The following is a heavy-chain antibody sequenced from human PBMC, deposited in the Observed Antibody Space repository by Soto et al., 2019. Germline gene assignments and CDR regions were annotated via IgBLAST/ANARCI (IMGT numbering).Heavy chain of an antibody. CDR2: IIPIFGTA. CDR1: GGTFSSYA. Sequence: ASVKVSCKASGGTFSSYAISWVRQAPGQGLEWMGGIIPIFGTANYAQKFQGRVTITADESTSTAYMELSSLRSEDTAVYYCARDSPLSFGYSYGYANWFDPWGQGTLVTVSS. D-gene: IGHD5-18*01. J-gene: IGHJ5*02. CDR3: ARDSPLSFGYSYGYANWFDP. V-gene: IGHV1-69*13.